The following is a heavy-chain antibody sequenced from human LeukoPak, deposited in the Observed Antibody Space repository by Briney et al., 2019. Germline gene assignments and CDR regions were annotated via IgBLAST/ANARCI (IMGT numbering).Heavy chain of an antibody. Sequence: GGSLRLSCATSGFTFSNFWMDLVRQAPGKGLEWVANINQNGGEKYYADSVKGRFTISRDNAKNSLYLQMNSLRVEDTAVYYCTRALDYWGQGTLVTVSS. J-gene: IGHJ4*02. CDR3: TRALDY. V-gene: IGHV3-7*04. CDR2: INQNGGEK. CDR1: GFTFSNFW.